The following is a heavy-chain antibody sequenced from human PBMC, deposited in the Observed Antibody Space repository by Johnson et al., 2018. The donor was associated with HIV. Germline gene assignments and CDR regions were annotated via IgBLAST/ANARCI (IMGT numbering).Heavy chain of an antibody. D-gene: IGHD1-7*01. CDR3: ARAPYNWNLGLFDAFDV. Sequence: QVQLVESGGGLVQPGRSLRLSCAASGFTFSNYGMHWVRQAPGKGLEWVAVIWFDGNHKHYSDSVKGRFTISRDNSKNSLYMQMNSLRAEDTAVYYCARAPYNWNLGLFDAFDVWGQGTKVTVSA. J-gene: IGHJ3*01. V-gene: IGHV3-33*01. CDR2: IWFDGNHK. CDR1: GFTFSNYG.